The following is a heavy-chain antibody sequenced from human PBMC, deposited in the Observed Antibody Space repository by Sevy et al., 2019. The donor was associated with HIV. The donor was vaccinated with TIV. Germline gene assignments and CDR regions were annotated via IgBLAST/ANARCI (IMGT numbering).Heavy chain of an antibody. J-gene: IGHJ4*02. CDR2: SRGSGGST. V-gene: IGHV3-23*01. CDR1: GFTFSSYA. Sequence: GGSLRLSCAASGFTFSSYAMSWVRQAPGKGLEWVSVSRGSGGSTYYADSVKGRFTISRDNSTNTLYLQMNSLRAEDTAVYYCAKSAPYSSGWYVYDYWGQGTLVTVSS. D-gene: IGHD6-19*01. CDR3: AKSAPYSSGWYVYDY.